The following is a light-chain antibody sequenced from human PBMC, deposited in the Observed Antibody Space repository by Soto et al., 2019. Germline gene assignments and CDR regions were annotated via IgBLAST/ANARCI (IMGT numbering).Light chain of an antibody. Sequence: QSVLTQPPSASGTPGQRVTLSCSGGGSNIGSNYVNWYQQLPGRAPKLVLFGNNQRPSGVPDRISGSRSGTSASLAISGLPSEDADEYYCAAWDDSLNGVLFGGGTKVTVL. CDR3: AAWDDSLNGVL. CDR1: GSNIGSNY. CDR2: GNN. J-gene: IGLJ2*01. V-gene: IGLV1-44*01.